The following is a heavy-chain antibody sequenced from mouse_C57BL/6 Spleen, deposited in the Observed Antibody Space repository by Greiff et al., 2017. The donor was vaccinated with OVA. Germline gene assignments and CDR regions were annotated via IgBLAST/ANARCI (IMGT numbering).Heavy chain of an antibody. D-gene: IGHD1-1*01. CDR3: ARPITTVVATEAMDY. CDR1: GYTFTDYY. J-gene: IGHJ4*01. CDR2: INPNNGGT. Sequence: EVQLQQSGPELVKPGASVKISCKASGYTFTDYYMNWVKQSHGKSLEWIGDINPNNGGTSYNQKFKGKATLTVDKSSSTAYMELRSLTSEDSAVYYCARPITTVVATEAMDYWGQGTSVTVSS. V-gene: IGHV1-26*01.